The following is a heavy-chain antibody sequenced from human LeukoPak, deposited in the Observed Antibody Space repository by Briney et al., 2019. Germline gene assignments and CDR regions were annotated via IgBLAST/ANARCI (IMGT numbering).Heavy chain of an antibody. J-gene: IGHJ5*02. D-gene: IGHD3-9*01. CDR2: ISSSSSYI. V-gene: IGHV3-21*04. Sequence: GGSLRLSCAASGFTFSSYSMNWVRQAPGKGLEWVSSISSSSSYIYYADSVKGRFTISRDNAKNSPYLQMNSLRAEDTAVYYCAKEMRPYDILTGYFPTWGQGTLVTVSS. CDR3: AKEMRPYDILTGYFPT. CDR1: GFTFSSYS.